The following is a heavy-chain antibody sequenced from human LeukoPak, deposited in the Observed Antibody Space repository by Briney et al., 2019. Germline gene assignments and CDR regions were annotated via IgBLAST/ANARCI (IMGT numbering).Heavy chain of an antibody. V-gene: IGHV3-23*01. J-gene: IGHJ4*02. CDR3: AKDGVYYYGSGSSPLFDY. CDR1: RFTFTSYA. Sequence: GGSLRLSCAASRFTFTSYAMSWVRQAPGKGLEWVSAISGSGVSTYYADSVKGRFTISRDNSKNTLYLQMNSLRAEDTAVYYCAKDGVYYYGSGSSPLFDYWGQGTLVTVSS. CDR2: ISGSGVST. D-gene: IGHD3-10*01.